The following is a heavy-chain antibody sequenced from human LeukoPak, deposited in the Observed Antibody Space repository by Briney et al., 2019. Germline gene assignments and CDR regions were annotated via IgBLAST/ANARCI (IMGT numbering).Heavy chain of an antibody. V-gene: IGHV4-59*01. CDR1: GGSISNYY. Sequence: SETLSLTCTVSGGSISNYYWNWIRQPPGKGLEWIGHIHYSGSTNYNSSLKSRVSISVHTPKNQFSLKLSSVTGADTALYYCARGSTYSPIPKYWGQGTLVTVSS. D-gene: IGHD2-21*01. J-gene: IGHJ4*02. CDR3: ARGSTYSPIPKY. CDR2: IHYSGST.